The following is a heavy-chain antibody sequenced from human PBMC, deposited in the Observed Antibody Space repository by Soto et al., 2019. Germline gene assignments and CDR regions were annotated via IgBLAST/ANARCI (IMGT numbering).Heavy chain of an antibody. CDR2: IVPIFGTA. CDR3: ASPTGKLDY. J-gene: IGHJ4*02. D-gene: IGHD2-8*02. Sequence: QVPLLQSGAEVKKPGSSVKVSCRTSGGTFSNYAISWVRQAPGQGLEWMGGIVPIFGTATYAQKFQGRVTITADESTSTAYMELSSLRSDDTAVYYCASPTGKLDYWGQGTLVTVSS. CDR1: GGTFSNYA. V-gene: IGHV1-69*01.